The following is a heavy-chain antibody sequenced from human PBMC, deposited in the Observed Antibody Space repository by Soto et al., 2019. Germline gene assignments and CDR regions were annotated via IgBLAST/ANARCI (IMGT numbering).Heavy chain of an antibody. Sequence: ASVKVSCKASGYTFTSYAMHWVRQAPGQRLEWMGWINAGIGDTEYSEKFQGRVTITRDTSASTAYMELSSLRSEDTAVYYCARDFSIVVVAPGYWGQGTLVTVSS. J-gene: IGHJ4*02. CDR3: ARDFSIVVVAPGY. CDR1: GYTFTSYA. V-gene: IGHV1-3*01. CDR2: INAGIGDT. D-gene: IGHD1-26*01.